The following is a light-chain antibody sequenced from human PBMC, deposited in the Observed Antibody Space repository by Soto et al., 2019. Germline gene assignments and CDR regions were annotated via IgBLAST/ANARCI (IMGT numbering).Light chain of an antibody. CDR3: QHYNSYSEA. J-gene: IGKJ1*01. V-gene: IGKV1-5*03. CDR1: QSISSY. Sequence: DIQMTQSPSSLSGSVGDRVTITFLASQSISSYLNWYQQKPGKAPKLLIYKASTLKSGVPSRFSGSGSGTEFTLTISSLQPDDFATYYCQHYNSYSEAFGQGTKVDIK. CDR2: KAS.